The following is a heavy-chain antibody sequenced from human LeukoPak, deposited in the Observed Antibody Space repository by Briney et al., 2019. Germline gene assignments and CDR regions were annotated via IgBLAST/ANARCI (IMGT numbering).Heavy chain of an antibody. D-gene: IGHD5-18*01. Sequence: SQTLSLTCAISGDSVSSNNATWNWIRQSPSRGLEWLGRTYYRSKWYNDYALSVKSRITINPDTSKNQFSLHLNSVTPEDTAVYYCARDLAGFGGYSYGMVDYWGQGTLVTVSS. J-gene: IGHJ4*02. V-gene: IGHV6-1*01. CDR2: TYYRSKWYN. CDR3: ARDLAGFGGYSYGMVDY. CDR1: GDSVSSNNAT.